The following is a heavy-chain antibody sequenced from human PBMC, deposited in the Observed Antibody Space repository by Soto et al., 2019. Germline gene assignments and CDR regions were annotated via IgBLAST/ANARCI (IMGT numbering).Heavy chain of an antibody. D-gene: IGHD3-10*01. J-gene: IGHJ6*02. CDR3: ARVLYYGSGSYSPYGMEV. CDR1: GVSFNNNG. Sequence: QVQLVQSGAEVKKPGSSVKVSCKTSGVSFNNNGIGWVRQAPGHGLEWMGGVSHPFRTSNYARKFQGRISITADASTGTVNMELSSLTSEDTAQYYCARVLYYGSGSYSPYGMEVWGQGTTVTVSS. CDR2: VSHPFRTS. V-gene: IGHV1-69*01.